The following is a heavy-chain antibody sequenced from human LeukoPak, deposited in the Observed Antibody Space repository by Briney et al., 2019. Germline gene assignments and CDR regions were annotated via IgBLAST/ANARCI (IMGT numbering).Heavy chain of an antibody. D-gene: IGHD3-22*01. Sequence: SETLSLTCAVSGGSISSSNWWSWVRQPPGKGLEWIGEIYHSGSTNYNPSLKSRVTMSVDTSKNQFSLKLSSVTAADTAVYYCARAGPYDSSGYYYKYYYYMDVWGKGTTVTISS. V-gene: IGHV4-4*02. CDR3: ARAGPYDSSGYYYKYYYYMDV. CDR2: IYHSGST. J-gene: IGHJ6*03. CDR1: GGSISSSNW.